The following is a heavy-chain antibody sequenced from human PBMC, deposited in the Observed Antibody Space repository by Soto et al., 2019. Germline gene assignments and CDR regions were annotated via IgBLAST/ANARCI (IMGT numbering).Heavy chain of an antibody. CDR1: GDSVSSNNAA. CDR3: ARGRDSSFDY. D-gene: IGHD2-21*02. V-gene: IGHV6-1*01. J-gene: IGHJ4*02. CDR2: TYYRSKWFH. Sequence: SQTLSLTCAISGDSVSSNNAAWNWIRQSPSRGLEWLGRTYYRSKWFHDYAVSVKSRITIDPEISKNQFSLLLDSVTPEDTAVYYCARGRDSSFDYWGQGTRVTSPQ.